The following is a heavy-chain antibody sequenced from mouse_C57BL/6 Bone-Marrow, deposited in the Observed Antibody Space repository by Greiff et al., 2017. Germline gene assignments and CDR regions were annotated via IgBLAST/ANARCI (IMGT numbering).Heavy chain of an antibody. CDR1: GYAFSSSW. CDR3: ASPPIYYYGSRGYFDV. J-gene: IGHJ1*03. Sequence: VQLQESGPELVKPGASVKISCKASGYAFSSSWMNWVKQRPGKGLEWIGRIYPGDGDTNYNGKFKGKATLTADKSSSTAYMQLSSLTSEDSAVYFCASPPIYYYGSRGYFDVWGTGTTVTVSS. CDR2: IYPGDGDT. V-gene: IGHV1-82*01. D-gene: IGHD1-1*01.